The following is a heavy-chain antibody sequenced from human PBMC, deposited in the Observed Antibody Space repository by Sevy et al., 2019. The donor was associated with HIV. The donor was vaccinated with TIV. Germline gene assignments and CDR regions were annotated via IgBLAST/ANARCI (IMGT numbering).Heavy chain of an antibody. J-gene: IGHJ4*02. CDR3: ARDDTASYLPVS. Sequence: LSLTCAASVFTFSDYSLNWVRHAPGKGLEWVSYISRSGTTGHYADAVRGRFTISRDDAKNSLYLQMSSLGDEETAVYYCARDDTASYLPVSWGQGTLVTVSS. CDR2: ISRSGTTG. V-gene: IGHV3-48*02. CDR1: VFTFSDYS. D-gene: IGHD3-10*01.